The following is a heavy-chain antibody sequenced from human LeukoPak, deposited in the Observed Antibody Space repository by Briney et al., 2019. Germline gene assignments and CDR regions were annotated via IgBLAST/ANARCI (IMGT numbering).Heavy chain of an antibody. Sequence: PGGSLRLSCAAPGFTFNSYTLHWVRQAPGKGLEWVAVMSSDGNNKFYAEYVKGRFIISRDNSENTLYLEMNSLRGEDTAVYYCARGDYVLSGSYHYGMDVWGQGTTVTVSS. V-gene: IGHV3-30*04. CDR1: GFTFNSYT. CDR3: ARGDYVLSGSYHYGMDV. CDR2: MSSDGNNK. J-gene: IGHJ6*02. D-gene: IGHD3-10*01.